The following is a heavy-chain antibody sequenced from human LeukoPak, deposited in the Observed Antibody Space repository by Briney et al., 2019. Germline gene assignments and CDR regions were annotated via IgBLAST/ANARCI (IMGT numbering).Heavy chain of an antibody. Sequence: GGSLRLSCAASGFTFSSYGMHWARQAPGKGLEWVAFIRYDGSNKYYADSVKGRFTISRDNSKNTLYLQMNSLRAEDTAVYYCAKEDYDILTGSAFDYWGQGTLVTVSS. V-gene: IGHV3-30*02. D-gene: IGHD3-9*01. J-gene: IGHJ4*02. CDR2: IRYDGSNK. CDR1: GFTFSSYG. CDR3: AKEDYDILTGSAFDY.